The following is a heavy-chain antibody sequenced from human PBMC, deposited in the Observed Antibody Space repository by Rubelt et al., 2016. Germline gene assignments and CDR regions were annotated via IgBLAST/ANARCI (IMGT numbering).Heavy chain of an antibody. CDR1: GFSFSSSW. Sequence: GGSLRLSCAASGFSFSSSWMTWVRQAPGKGLEWVANIKQDGTEKYYVDSVKGRFTISRDNAKNSLFLQMNSLRVEDTAVYYCGRDKMDMITFGDNAFDYWGQGTLVTVSS. CDR2: IKQDGTEK. D-gene: IGHD3-16*01. CDR3: GRDKMDMITFGDNAFDY. V-gene: IGHV3-7*04. J-gene: IGHJ4*02.